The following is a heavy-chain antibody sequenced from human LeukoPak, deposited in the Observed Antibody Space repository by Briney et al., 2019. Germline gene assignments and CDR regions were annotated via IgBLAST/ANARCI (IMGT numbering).Heavy chain of an antibody. J-gene: IGHJ4*02. CDR1: GYRFTSYW. CDR2: IYPGDSDT. D-gene: IGHD3-22*01. V-gene: IGHV5-51*01. Sequence: GESLKTSCKGSGYRFTSYWIVWVRQMPGKGLEYMGIIYPGDSDTRYSPSFQGQVTISADKSITTAYLQWSSLQASDTAMYYCARLAHSSQAYYFDYWGQGTLVTVSS. CDR3: ARLAHSSQAYYFDY.